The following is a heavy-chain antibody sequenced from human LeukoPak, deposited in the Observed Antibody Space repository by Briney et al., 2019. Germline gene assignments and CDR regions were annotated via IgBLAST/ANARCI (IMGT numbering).Heavy chain of an antibody. CDR2: IKSKTDGGTT. V-gene: IGHV3-15*01. J-gene: IGHJ3*02. D-gene: IGHD3-10*01. Sequence: PGGSLRFSCAASGFTFSNAWMSWVRQAPGKGLEWVGRIKSKTDGGTTDYAAPVKGRFTISRDDSKNTLYLQMNSLKTEDTAVYYCTTDRPLMVRGVIIPDAFDIWGQGTMVTVSS. CDR1: GFTFSNAW. CDR3: TTDRPLMVRGVIIPDAFDI.